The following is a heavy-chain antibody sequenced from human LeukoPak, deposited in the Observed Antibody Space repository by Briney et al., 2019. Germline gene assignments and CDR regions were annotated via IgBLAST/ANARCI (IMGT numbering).Heavy chain of an antibody. CDR2: ISYDGSNK. J-gene: IGHJ4*02. D-gene: IGHD6-13*01. CDR3: ARAGSTSAWYYFEY. Sequence: GGSLRLSCAASGFTFSSYAMHWVRQAPGKWLEWVALISYDGSNKYYADSVKGRFTISRDNSKNTLYLQMNSLRAEDTAVFYCARAGSTSAWYYFEYWGQGTLVTVSS. V-gene: IGHV3-30-3*01. CDR1: GFTFSSYA.